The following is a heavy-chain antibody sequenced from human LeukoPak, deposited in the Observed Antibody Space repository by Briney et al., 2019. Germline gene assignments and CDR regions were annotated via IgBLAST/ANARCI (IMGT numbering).Heavy chain of an antibody. Sequence: SETLSLTCTVSGGSISSYYWSWIRQPPGKGLEWIGYIYYSGSTNYNPSLKSRVAISVDTSKNQFSLKLSSVTAADTAVYYCARYYGSGSYVRDWGQGTLVTVSS. CDR1: GGSISSYY. CDR3: ARYYGSGSYVRD. V-gene: IGHV4-59*01. J-gene: IGHJ4*02. CDR2: IYYSGST. D-gene: IGHD3-10*01.